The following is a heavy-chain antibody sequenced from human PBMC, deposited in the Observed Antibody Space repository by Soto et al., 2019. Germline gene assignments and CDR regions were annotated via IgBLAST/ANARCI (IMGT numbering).Heavy chain of an antibody. CDR3: AKGGYTSYYDY. CDR1: GFNFRSYA. V-gene: IGHV3-23*01. CDR2: IRASVDTT. J-gene: IGHJ4*02. Sequence: EVQLLESGGGLVQPGGSLRLSCAASGFNFRSYAMTWVRQAPGKGLEWVSTIRASVDTTFYSDSVKGRITSSRDNSKRTVYLQMNTLAADDTAVHFCAKGGYTSYYDYWGQGILVTVSS. D-gene: IGHD5-12*01.